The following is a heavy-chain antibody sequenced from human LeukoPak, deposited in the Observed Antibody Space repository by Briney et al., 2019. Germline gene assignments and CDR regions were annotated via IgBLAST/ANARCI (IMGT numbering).Heavy chain of an antibody. D-gene: IGHD4/OR15-4a*01. Sequence: KPSETLSLTCTVSGGSISSSSYYWGWIRQPPGKGLEWIGSIYYSGSTYYNPSLKSRVTISVDTSKNQFSLKLSSVTAADTAVYYCARYLKDYDYYYYYGMDVWGQGTTVTVSS. V-gene: IGHV4-39*01. CDR3: ARYLKDYDYYYYYGMDV. CDR1: GGSISSSSYY. J-gene: IGHJ6*02. CDR2: IYYSGST.